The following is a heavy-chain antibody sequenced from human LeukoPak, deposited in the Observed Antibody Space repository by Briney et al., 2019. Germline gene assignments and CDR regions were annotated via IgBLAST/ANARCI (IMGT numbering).Heavy chain of an antibody. CDR3: ARHVSSSWINYYYYYMDV. V-gene: IGHV4-34*01. Sequence: SETLSLTCAVYGGSFSGYYWSWIRQPPGKGLEWIGEINHSGSTNYNPSLKSRVTISVDTSKDQFSLKLSSVTAADTAVYYCARHVSSSWINYYYYYMDVWGKGTTVTISS. CDR2: INHSGST. D-gene: IGHD6-13*01. CDR1: GGSFSGYY. J-gene: IGHJ6*03.